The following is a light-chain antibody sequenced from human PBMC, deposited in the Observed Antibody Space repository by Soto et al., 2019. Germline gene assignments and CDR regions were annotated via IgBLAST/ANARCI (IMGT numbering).Light chain of an antibody. Sequence: QSALTQPAPVSGSPGQSITISCTGTSTDVGGYNYVNWYQQHPGKAPKLMVYEVSNRPSGVSNRFSGSKSGNTSSLTISGLQAEDEADYYCSSYTSSSTPYVFGTGTKVTVL. CDR1: STDVGGYNY. J-gene: IGLJ1*01. CDR3: SSYTSSSTPYV. CDR2: EVS. V-gene: IGLV2-14*01.